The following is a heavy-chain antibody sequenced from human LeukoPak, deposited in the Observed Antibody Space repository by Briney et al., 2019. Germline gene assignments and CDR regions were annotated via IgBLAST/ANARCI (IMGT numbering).Heavy chain of an antibody. CDR1: GFTFSSYA. CDR2: ISGSGGST. CDR3: AKVGYCSSTSCPDGGFDY. V-gene: IGHV3-23*01. J-gene: IGHJ4*02. D-gene: IGHD2-2*03. Sequence: GGSLRLSCAASGFTFSSYAMSWVRQAPGKGLEWVSAISGSGGSTYYADSVKGRFTISRDNSKNTLYLQMNSLRAEDTAVYYCAKVGYCSSTSCPDGGFDYWGQGTLVTVSS.